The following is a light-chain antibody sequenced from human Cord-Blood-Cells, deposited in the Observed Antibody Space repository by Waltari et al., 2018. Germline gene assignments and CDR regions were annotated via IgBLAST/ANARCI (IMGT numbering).Light chain of an antibody. V-gene: IGKV4-1*01. CDR1: QSVLYSANNKNY. Sequence: DIVMTQSPDSLAVSLGERATINCKSSQSVLYSANNKNYLAWYQQEPGQPPKLLIYWACTRESGVPDRFSGSGSGTDFTLTISSLQAEDVAVYYCQQYYSTPTWTFGQGTKVEIK. CDR2: WAC. CDR3: QQYYSTPTWT. J-gene: IGKJ1*01.